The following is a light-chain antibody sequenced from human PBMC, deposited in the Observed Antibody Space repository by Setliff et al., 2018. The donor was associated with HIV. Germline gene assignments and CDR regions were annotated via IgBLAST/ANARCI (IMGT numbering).Light chain of an antibody. Sequence: QSVLTQPASVSGSPGQSITISCTGTSSDVGGYNYVSWYQQHPGKAPKFMIYDVSNRPSGVSNRFPGSKSGNTASLTISGLQAEDEADYYCSSYTSSSTLIFGTGTKAPS. J-gene: IGLJ1*01. CDR2: DVS. CDR3: SSYTSSSTLI. CDR1: SSDVGGYNY. V-gene: IGLV2-14*03.